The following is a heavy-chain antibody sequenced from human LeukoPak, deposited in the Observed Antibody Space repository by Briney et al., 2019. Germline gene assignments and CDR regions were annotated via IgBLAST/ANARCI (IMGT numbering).Heavy chain of an antibody. CDR3: ARGSYDFWSGYHYYYYYYMDV. D-gene: IGHD3-3*01. V-gene: IGHV1-18*01. J-gene: IGHJ6*03. CDR1: GYTFTSYG. CDR2: ISAYNGNT. Sequence: ASVKVSCKASGYTFTSYGISWVRQAPGQGLEWMGWISAYNGNTNYAQKLQGRVTITTDTSTSTAYMELRSLRSDDTAVYYCARGSYDFWSGYHYYYYYYMDVWGKGTTVTVSS.